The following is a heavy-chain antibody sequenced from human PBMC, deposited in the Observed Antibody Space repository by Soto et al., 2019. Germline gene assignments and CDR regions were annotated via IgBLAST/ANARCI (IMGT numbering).Heavy chain of an antibody. CDR1: GYTFTNYW. J-gene: IGHJ6*02. Sequence: GESLKISCKGSGYTFTNYWIGWVRQMPGKGLEWMGIIYPGDSDNKYNPSFQGQVTISADKSITTTYLQWSSLKASETAIYYCAASIFYYGMDVWGQGATVTVSS. CDR2: IYPGDSDN. CDR3: AASIFYYGMDV. V-gene: IGHV5-51*01.